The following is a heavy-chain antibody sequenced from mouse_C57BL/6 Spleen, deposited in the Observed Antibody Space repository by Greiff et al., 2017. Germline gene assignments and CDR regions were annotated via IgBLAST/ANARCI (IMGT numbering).Heavy chain of an antibody. CDR3: ARPLTGTTWFAY. CDR2: IYPGDGDT. J-gene: IGHJ3*01. V-gene: IGHV1-80*01. CDR1: GYAFSSYW. D-gene: IGHD4-1*01. Sequence: QVQLKQSGAELVKPGASVKISCKASGYAFSSYWMNWVKQRPGKGLEWIGQIYPGDGDTNYNGKIKGKATLTADKSSSTAYMQLSSLTSEDSAVYFCARPLTGTTWFAYWGQGTLVTVSA.